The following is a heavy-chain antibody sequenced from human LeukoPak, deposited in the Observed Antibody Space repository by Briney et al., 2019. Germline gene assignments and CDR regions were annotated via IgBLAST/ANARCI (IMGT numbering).Heavy chain of an antibody. CDR1: GFTFSSYW. J-gene: IGHJ4*02. Sequence: GGXLRLSCAASGFTFSSYWMHWVRQAPGKGLVWVSRINSDGSSTNYADSVKGGFTISRDKDKKTLYLQMNSLRAEDTAVYYCARAQNGVWDYWGQGTLVTVSS. V-gene: IGHV3-74*01. CDR3: ARAQNGVWDY. D-gene: IGHD2-8*01. CDR2: INSDGSST.